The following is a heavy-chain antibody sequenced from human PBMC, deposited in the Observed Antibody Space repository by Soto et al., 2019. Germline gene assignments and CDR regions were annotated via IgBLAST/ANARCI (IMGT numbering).Heavy chain of an antibody. CDR1: GGSVRSGSYY. CDR2: IYQSGTT. CDR3: ARGYGGSDY. Sequence: SETLSLTCSVSGGSVRSGSYYWTWIRQPPGKGLEWIGYIYQSGTTNYNASLKSRVTISIDTSKNQFFLKLNSVTAADTAVYYCARGYGGSDYWGQGTLVTVSS. J-gene: IGHJ4*02. V-gene: IGHV4-61*01. D-gene: IGHD2-15*01.